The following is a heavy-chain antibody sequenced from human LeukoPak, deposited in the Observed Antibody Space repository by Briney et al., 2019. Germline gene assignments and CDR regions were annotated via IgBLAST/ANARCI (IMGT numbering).Heavy chain of an antibody. CDR1: GCTLTELS. J-gene: IGHJ4*02. Sequence: ASVKVSCKVSGCTLTELSMHWVRQAPGKGLEWMGGFDPEDGETIYAQKFQGRVTMTEDTSTDTAYMELSSLRSEDTAVYYCATPERYSNSWYLVYWGQGTLVTVSS. D-gene: IGHD6-13*01. V-gene: IGHV1-24*01. CDR2: FDPEDGET. CDR3: ATPERYSNSWYLVY.